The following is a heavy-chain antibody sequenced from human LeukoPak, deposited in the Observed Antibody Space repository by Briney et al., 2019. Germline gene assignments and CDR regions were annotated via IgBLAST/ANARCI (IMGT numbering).Heavy chain of an antibody. V-gene: IGHV3-21*04. J-gene: IGHJ1*01. CDR2: IRFTGSYI. Sequence: GGSLRLSCVASGFTFSHYSMNWVRQAPGKGLEWVSSIRFTGSYIYYADSVKGRFTISRDDAKNLLSLQMISLRAEDTAVYYCAKDRVAPIPATYFQHRGQGTLVTVSS. CDR1: GFTFSHYS. D-gene: IGHD2-15*01. CDR3: AKDRVAPIPATYFQH.